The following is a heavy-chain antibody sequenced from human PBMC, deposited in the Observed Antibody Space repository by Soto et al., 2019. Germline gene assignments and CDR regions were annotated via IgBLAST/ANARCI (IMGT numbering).Heavy chain of an antibody. Sequence: QVQLVQSGAEVKKPGSSVKVSCKASGGTFSSYAISWVRQAPGQGLEWMGGIIPIFGTANYAQKFQGRVTITADESTSTAYMELSSLRSEDTAVYYWARPSYSSGWNDYYGMDVWGQGTTVTVSS. D-gene: IGHD6-19*01. J-gene: IGHJ6*02. V-gene: IGHV1-69*01. CDR1: GGTFSSYA. CDR2: IIPIFGTA. CDR3: ARPSYSSGWNDYYGMDV.